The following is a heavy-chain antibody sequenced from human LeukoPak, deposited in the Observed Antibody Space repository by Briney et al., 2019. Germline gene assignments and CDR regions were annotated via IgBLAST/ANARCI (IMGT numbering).Heavy chain of an antibody. CDR1: GGSFSGYY. CDR3: ARERNYCSSTSCYGFFDY. V-gene: IGHV4-34*01. Sequence: SETLSLTCAVYGGSFSGYYWSWIRQLPGKGLEWIGEINHSGSTNYNPSLKSRVTISVDTSKNQFSLKLSSVTAADTAVYYCARERNYCSSTSCYGFFDYWGQGTLVTVSS. J-gene: IGHJ4*02. D-gene: IGHD2-2*01. CDR2: INHSGST.